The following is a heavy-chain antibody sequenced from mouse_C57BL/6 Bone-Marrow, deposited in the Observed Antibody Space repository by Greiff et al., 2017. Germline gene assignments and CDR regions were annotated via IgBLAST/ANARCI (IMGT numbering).Heavy chain of an antibody. CDR3: ARGGWVLPGLPY. V-gene: IGHV1-53*01. CDR1: GYTFTSYW. D-gene: IGHD2-3*01. CDR2: INPSNGGT. Sequence: QVQLQQPGTELVKPGASVKLSCKASGYTFTSYWMHWVKQRPGQGLEWIGNINPSNGGTNYNEKFKSKATLTVDKSSSTAYMQLSSLTSEDAAVYYCARGGWVLPGLPYWGQGTLVTVSA. J-gene: IGHJ3*01.